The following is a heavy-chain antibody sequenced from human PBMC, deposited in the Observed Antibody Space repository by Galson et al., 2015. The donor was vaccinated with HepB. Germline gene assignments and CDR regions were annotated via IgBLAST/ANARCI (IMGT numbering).Heavy chain of an antibody. J-gene: IGHJ4*02. D-gene: IGHD1-26*01. Sequence: ETLSLTCTVSGVSVSSHYWSWIRQPPGKGLEWIGYIYYSGSASYNPSLKSRVTLSVDTSKNQFSLRVSSVTPADTAMYYCARGWELLDDWGQGTLVTVSS. V-gene: IGHV4-59*02. CDR3: ARGWELLDD. CDR1: GVSVSSHY. CDR2: IYYSGSA.